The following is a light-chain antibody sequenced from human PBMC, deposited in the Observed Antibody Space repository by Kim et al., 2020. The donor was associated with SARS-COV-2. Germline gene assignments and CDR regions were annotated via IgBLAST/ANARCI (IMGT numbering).Light chain of an antibody. V-gene: IGKV1D-13*01. J-gene: IGKJ4*01. CDR2: DAS. CDR1: QGISSA. CDR3: QQFNNYPALT. Sequence: AIQLTQSPPSLSASVGDRVIITCRASQGISSALAWYQQKPGKPPNLLIYDASTLESGVPSRFSGSESGTDFTLTISSLQPEDFATYYCQQFNNYPALTFGGGTKLEI.